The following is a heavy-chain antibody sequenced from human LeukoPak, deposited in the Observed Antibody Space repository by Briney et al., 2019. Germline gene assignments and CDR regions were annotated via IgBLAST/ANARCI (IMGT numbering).Heavy chain of an antibody. J-gene: IGHJ5*02. V-gene: IGHV1-3*01. CDR1: GYTFTSYA. CDR3: AREGVGSANNWFDP. Sequence: ASVKVSCKASGYTFTSYAMHWVRQAPGQRLEWMGWINAGNGNTKYSQEFQGRVIITRDTSAGTAYMELSSLRSDDTAVYYCAREGVGSANNWFDPWGQGTLVTVSS. CDR2: INAGNGNT. D-gene: IGHD3-10*01.